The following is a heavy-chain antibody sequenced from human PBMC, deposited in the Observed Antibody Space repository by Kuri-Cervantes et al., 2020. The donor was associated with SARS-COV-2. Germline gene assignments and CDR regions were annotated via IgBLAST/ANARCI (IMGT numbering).Heavy chain of an antibody. V-gene: IGHV4-38-2*01. CDR2: IYHSGST. CDR1: GYSISSGYY. Sequence: GSLRLSCAVSGYSISSGYYWGWIRQPPGKGLEWIGSIYHSGSTYYNPSLKSRVTISVDTSKNQFSLKLSSVTVADTAVYYCARALTGEVDDYWGQGTLVTVSS. J-gene: IGHJ4*02. D-gene: IGHD3-10*01. CDR3: ARALTGEVDDY.